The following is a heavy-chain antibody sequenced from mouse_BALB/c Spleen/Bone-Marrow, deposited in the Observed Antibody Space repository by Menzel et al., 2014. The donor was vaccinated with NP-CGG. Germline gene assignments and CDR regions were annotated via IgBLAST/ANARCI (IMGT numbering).Heavy chain of an antibody. D-gene: IGHD1-1*01. V-gene: IGHV1-77*01. Sequence: VKLVESGPELVRPGASVKMSCKASGYTFTDYVISWVKQSTGQGPEWIGEIYPGSGSTYYNEKFKGKATLTADKSSNTAYMQLSSLTSEDSAVYFCARNYYGSSGAMDYWGQGTSVTVSS. J-gene: IGHJ4*01. CDR1: GYTFTDYV. CDR3: ARNYYGSSGAMDY. CDR2: IYPGSGST.